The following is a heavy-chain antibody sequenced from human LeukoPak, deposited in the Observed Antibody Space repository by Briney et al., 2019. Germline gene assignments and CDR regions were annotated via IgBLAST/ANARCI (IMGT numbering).Heavy chain of an antibody. CDR1: GYTFTSYG. D-gene: IGHD1-26*01. Sequence: ASVKVSCKASGYTFTSYGISWVRQAPGQGLEWMGWISAYNGNTNYAQKLQGRVTMTTDTSTSTAYMELRSLRSDDTAVYYCAREGERSPLYYYYYYGMDVWGQGTTATVSS. J-gene: IGHJ6*02. CDR3: AREGERSPLYYYYYYGMDV. V-gene: IGHV1-18*01. CDR2: ISAYNGNT.